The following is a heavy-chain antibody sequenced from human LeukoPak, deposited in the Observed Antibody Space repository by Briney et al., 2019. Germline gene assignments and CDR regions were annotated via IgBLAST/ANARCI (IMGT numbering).Heavy chain of an antibody. J-gene: IGHJ4*02. D-gene: IGHD3-10*01. CDR2: IWYDGSKK. CDR1: GFTFSSYS. CDR3: ARLMGSYLDY. Sequence: GGSLRLSCAASGFTFSSYSMNWVRQAPGKGLEWVALIWYDGSKKYYADSVKGRFAISRDNSKNTLYLQMDSLRGEDTAVYYCARLMGSYLDYWGQGTLVTVSS. V-gene: IGHV3-33*08.